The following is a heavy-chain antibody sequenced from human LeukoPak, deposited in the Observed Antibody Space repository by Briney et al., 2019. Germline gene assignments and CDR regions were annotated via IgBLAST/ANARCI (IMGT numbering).Heavy chain of an antibody. D-gene: IGHD6-19*01. CDR3: AREEGLAVTGRYYVDN. Sequence: GGSLRLSCAASGFTISSYWMQWVRHAPGKGLVWVSRINRDGSSITYADSVKGRFTISRDNAKNTLYLEMNSLRAEDTGVYYCAREEGLAVTGRYYVDNWGQGTLVTVSS. CDR2: INRDGSSI. J-gene: IGHJ4*02. CDR1: GFTISSYW. V-gene: IGHV3-74*01.